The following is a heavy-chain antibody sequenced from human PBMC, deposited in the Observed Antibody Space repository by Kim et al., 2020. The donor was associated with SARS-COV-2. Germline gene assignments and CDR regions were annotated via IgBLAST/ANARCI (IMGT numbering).Heavy chain of an antibody. V-gene: IGHV4-59*08. CDR2: IYYSGST. Sequence: SETLSLTCTVSGGSISSYYWSWIRQPPGKGLEWIGYIYYSGSTNYNPSLKSRVTISVDTSKNQFSLKLSSVTAADTAVYYCARHSLKWELPYYFDYWGQGTLVTVSS. CDR1: GGSISSYY. J-gene: IGHJ4*02. CDR3: ARHSLKWELPYYFDY. D-gene: IGHD1-26*01.